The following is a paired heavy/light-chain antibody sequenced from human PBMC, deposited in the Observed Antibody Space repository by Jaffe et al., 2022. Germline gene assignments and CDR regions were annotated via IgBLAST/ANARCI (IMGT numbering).Heavy chain of an antibody. Sequence: QVQLVQSGAEVKKPGASVKVSCKASGYTFTSYAMHWVRQAPGQRLEWMGWINAGNGNTKYSQKFQGRVTITRDTSASTAYMELSSLRSEDTAVYYCARTDAGYSSGWYDAMGYFQHWGQGTLVTVSS. V-gene: IGHV1-3*01. J-gene: IGHJ1*01. CDR2: INAGNGNT. CDR3: ARTDAGYSSGWYDAMGYFQH. CDR1: GYTFTSYA. D-gene: IGHD6-19*01.
Light chain of an antibody. Sequence: SYELTQPPSVSVSPGQTARITCSGDALPKQYAYWYQQKPGQAPVLVIYKDSERPSGIPERFSGSSSGTTVTLTISGVQAEDEADYYCQSADSSGTYLWVFGGGTKLTVL. CDR3: QSADSSGTYLWV. CDR1: ALPKQY. J-gene: IGLJ3*02. V-gene: IGLV3-25*03. CDR2: KDS.